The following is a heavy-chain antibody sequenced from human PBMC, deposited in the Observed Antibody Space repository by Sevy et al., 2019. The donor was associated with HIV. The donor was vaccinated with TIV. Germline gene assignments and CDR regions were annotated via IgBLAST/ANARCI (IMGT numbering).Heavy chain of an antibody. CDR3: ARGVTANFDY. Sequence: SETLSLTCAVYGGSFSGYYWSWIRQPPGKGLEWSGEINHSGSTNYNPSLKSRVTISVDTSKNQFSLKLSSVTAADTAVYYCARGVTANFDYWGQGTLVTVSS. D-gene: IGHD4-4*01. CDR1: GGSFSGYY. CDR2: INHSGST. V-gene: IGHV4-34*01. J-gene: IGHJ4*02.